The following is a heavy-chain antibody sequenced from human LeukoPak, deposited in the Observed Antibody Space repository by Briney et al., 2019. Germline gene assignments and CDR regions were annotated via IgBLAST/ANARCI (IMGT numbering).Heavy chain of an antibody. Sequence: SQTLSLTCTVSGGSISSGSYYWSWIRQPAGRGLEWIGRIYTSGSTNYNPSLKSRVTISLDTSKNQFSLKLSSVTAADTAVYYCAGISVAGGDWFDPWGQGTLVTVSS. CDR1: GGSISSGSYY. J-gene: IGHJ5*02. CDR3: AGISVAGGDWFDP. CDR2: IYTSGST. V-gene: IGHV4-61*02. D-gene: IGHD6-19*01.